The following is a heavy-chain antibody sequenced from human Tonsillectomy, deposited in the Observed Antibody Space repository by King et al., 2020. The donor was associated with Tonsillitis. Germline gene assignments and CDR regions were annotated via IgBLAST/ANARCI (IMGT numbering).Heavy chain of an antibody. CDR2: ISYDGTKK. D-gene: IGHD2-21*01. J-gene: IGHJ3*02. Sequence: VQLVESGGGVVHPGTSLRLSCSASGFSFSTSGMHWVRQAPGKGLEWVAVISYDGTKKYYADSVKGRLTISRDNSKNRMYLQMNTLRAEDTAVYYCARDRVVGGGDAFDIWVQGTMVTVSS. V-gene: IGHV3-30*03. CDR3: ARDRVVGGGDAFDI. CDR1: GFSFSTSG.